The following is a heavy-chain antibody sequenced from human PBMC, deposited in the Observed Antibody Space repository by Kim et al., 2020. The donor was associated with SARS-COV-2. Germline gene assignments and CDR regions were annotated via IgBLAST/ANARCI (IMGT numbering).Heavy chain of an antibody. CDR3: AKDAYESTVTIGPDY. D-gene: IGHD4-17*01. J-gene: IGHJ4*02. Sequence: DSVNGRFTISRDNSKNTLYLQMNSLRAEDTAVYYCAKDAYESTVTIGPDYWGQGTLVTVSS. V-gene: IGHV3-23*01.